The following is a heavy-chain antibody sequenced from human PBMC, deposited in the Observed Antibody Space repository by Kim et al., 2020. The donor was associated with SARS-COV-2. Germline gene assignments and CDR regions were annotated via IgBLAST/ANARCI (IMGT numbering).Heavy chain of an antibody. D-gene: IGHD6-13*01. CDR1: GFTFSSYW. CDR2: INNDGTGT. J-gene: IGHJ4*02. V-gene: IGHV3-74*01. Sequence: GGSLRLSCAASGFTFSSYWMHWVRQAPGKGLVWVSRINNDGTGTGYADSVKGRFTISRDNAKNTLYLQMNSLGAEDTAVYYCARGIAAAGTDYWGQGTLVTVSS. CDR3: ARGIAAAGTDY.